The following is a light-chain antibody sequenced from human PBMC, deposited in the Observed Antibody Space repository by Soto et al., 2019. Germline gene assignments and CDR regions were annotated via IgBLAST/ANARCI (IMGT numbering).Light chain of an antibody. CDR2: GAS. CDR3: QQYENWPPIT. CDR1: RSVSNR. V-gene: IGKV3D-15*01. J-gene: IGKJ5*01. Sequence: EILMTQSPATLSVSPGETVTFSCRASRSVSNRLAWYQHKPGQAPRLLIYGASSRATGIPDRFSGSGSGTDFTLTISRLEPEDFAIYYCQQYENWPPITFGQGTRLEIK.